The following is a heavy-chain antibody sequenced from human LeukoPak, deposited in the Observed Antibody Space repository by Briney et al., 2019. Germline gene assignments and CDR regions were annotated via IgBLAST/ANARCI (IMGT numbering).Heavy chain of an antibody. Sequence: SVKVSCKASGGTFSSYAISWVRQAPGQGLEWMGRIIPILGIANYAQKFQGRVTITADKSTSTAYMELSSLRSEDTAVYYCARDLDSSPFDYWGQGTLVTVPS. V-gene: IGHV1-69*04. CDR2: IIPILGIA. CDR1: GGTFSSYA. J-gene: IGHJ4*02. D-gene: IGHD3-22*01. CDR3: ARDLDSSPFDY.